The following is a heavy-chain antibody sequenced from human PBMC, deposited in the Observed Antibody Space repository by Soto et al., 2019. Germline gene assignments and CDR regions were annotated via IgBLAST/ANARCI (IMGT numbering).Heavy chain of an antibody. Sequence: ETLSLTCTVSGGSISSYYWSWIRQPPGKGLEWIGYIYYSGSTNYNPSLKSRVTISVDTSKNQFSLKLSSVTAADTAVYYCARAGDSYSSSSLNWFDPWGQGTLVTVSS. J-gene: IGHJ5*02. V-gene: IGHV4-59*01. CDR1: GGSISSYY. CDR2: IYYSGST. D-gene: IGHD6-6*01. CDR3: ARAGDSYSSSSLNWFDP.